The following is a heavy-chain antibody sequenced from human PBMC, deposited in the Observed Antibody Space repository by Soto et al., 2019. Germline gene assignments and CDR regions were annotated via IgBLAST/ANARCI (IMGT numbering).Heavy chain of an antibody. D-gene: IGHD3-10*01. CDR2: IWYDGSNK. J-gene: IGHJ5*02. CDR3: ARGPSRLLWFGRNNWFDP. Sequence: HPGGSLRLSCAASGFTFSSYGMHWVRQAPGKGLEWVAVIWYDGSNKYYADSVKGRFTISRDNSKNTLYLQMNSLRAEDTAVYYCARGPSRLLWFGRNNWFDPWGQGTLVTVSS. V-gene: IGHV3-33*01. CDR1: GFTFSSYG.